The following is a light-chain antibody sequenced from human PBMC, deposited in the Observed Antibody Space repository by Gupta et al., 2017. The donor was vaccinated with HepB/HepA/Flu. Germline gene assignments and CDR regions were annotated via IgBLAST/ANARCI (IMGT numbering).Light chain of an antibody. CDR1: QSVSSN. J-gene: IGKJ1*01. CDR2: GAS. CDR3: QQYNNWPPWT. V-gene: IGKV3-15*01. Sequence: EIVMTQSPATLSVSPGERATLSCRASQSVSSNLAWYQQKPGQAPRLLIYGASTRATGSPARFSGSGSGREFTLTIDSLQSEDFAVYYCQQYNNWPPWTFGQGTKVEIK.